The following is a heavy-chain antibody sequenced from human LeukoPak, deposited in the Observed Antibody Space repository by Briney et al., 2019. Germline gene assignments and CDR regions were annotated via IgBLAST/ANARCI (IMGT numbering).Heavy chain of an antibody. V-gene: IGHV3-48*01. J-gene: IGHJ3*02. CDR1: GFTFSSFS. Sequence: GGSLRLSCAASGFTFSSFSMNWVRQAPGKGLEWVSYISSSSSTIYYADSVKGRFTISRDNGKNSLYLQMNNLRAEDTAVYYCASQLGDASDIWGQGTMVTVSS. CDR3: ASQLGDASDI. D-gene: IGHD6-13*01. CDR2: ISSSSSTI.